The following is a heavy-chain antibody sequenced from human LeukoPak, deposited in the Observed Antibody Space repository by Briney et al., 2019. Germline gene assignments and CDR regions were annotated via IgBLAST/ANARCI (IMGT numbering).Heavy chain of an antibody. Sequence: PGGSLRLSCAASGFTFSSYAMSWVRQAPGKGLECVLAISGSGGSTYYADSVKGRFTISRDNSKNTLYLQMNSLRAEDTAVYYCAKGVLTVTIHRQPFDYWGQGTLVTVSS. J-gene: IGHJ4*02. D-gene: IGHD3-3*01. CDR3: AKGVLTVTIHRQPFDY. CDR1: GFTFSSYA. CDR2: ISGSGGST. V-gene: IGHV3-23*01.